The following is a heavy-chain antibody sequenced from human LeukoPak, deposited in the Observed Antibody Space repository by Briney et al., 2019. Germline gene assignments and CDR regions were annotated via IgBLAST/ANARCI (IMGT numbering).Heavy chain of an antibody. CDR1: GYTFTGYY. CDR3: ARGAVVAVRYYYYMDV. D-gene: IGHD2-15*01. J-gene: IGHJ6*03. CDR2: INPNSGGT. Sequence: ASVKVSCKASGYTFTGYYMHWVRQAPGQGLEWMGWINPNSGGTNYAQKFQGRVTMTRDTSISTAYMELSRLRPDDTAVYYCARGAVVAVRYYYYMDVWGKGTTVTVSS. V-gene: IGHV1-2*02.